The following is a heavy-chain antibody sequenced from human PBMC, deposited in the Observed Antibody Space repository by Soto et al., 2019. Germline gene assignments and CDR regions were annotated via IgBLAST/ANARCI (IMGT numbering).Heavy chain of an antibody. V-gene: IGHV4-39*01. J-gene: IGHJ6*02. CDR3: ARRVVAQRVTIRQYDYYIMDV. Sequence: SETLSLTCKVSGDSITTSYNYWDWIRQSPEKGLEWIGSLYYSGSTHYNPSLESRVTISAATSKNQFSLKVTSLSAADTAVYYCARRVVAQRVTIRQYDYYIMDVWGQGTTVTVSS. CDR1: GDSITTSYNY. D-gene: IGHD3-10*01. CDR2: LYYSGST.